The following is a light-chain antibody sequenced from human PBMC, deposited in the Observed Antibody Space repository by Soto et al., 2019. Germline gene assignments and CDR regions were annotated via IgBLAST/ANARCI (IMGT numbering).Light chain of an antibody. Sequence: QSALTQPASVSGSPGQSITISCTGTSSDVGGYNYVSWYQQHPGKAPKLMIYDVSRRPSGVSNRFSGSKSGNTASLSISGLQAEDEADYYCCSYTSSSTKVFGTGTKLTVL. CDR2: DVS. CDR1: SSDVGGYNY. J-gene: IGLJ1*01. V-gene: IGLV2-14*03. CDR3: CSYTSSSTKV.